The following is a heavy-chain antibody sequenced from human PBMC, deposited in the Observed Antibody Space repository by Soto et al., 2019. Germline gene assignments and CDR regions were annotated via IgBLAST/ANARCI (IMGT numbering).Heavy chain of an antibody. CDR1: GFIFSDHY. V-gene: IGHV3-72*01. J-gene: IGHJ6*02. D-gene: IGHD2-15*01. CDR2: SKNKANSYTT. CDR3: TSAVSATRASGLDV. Sequence: EVPLVASGGGLVQPGGSLRLSCAASGFIFSDHYMDWVHQAPGKGLEWLGRSKNKANSYTTDYAASVKGRFTVSRDDSKNSLYLQMNSLKTEDTAVYYCTSAVSATRASGLDVWGQGTTVTVSS.